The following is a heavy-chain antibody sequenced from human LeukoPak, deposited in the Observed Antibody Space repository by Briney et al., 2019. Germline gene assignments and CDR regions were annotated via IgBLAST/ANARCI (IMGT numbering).Heavy chain of an antibody. J-gene: IGHJ4*02. CDR3: AKLSYSSSWYFDY. CDR2: ISSSRPTT. Sequence: GGSLRLSCAASGLTFSSYSMTWVRQAPGKGLQWVSYISSSRPTTYYSDSVKGRFTISRDNSKNTLYLQMNSLRAEDTAVYYCAKLSYSSSWYFDYWGQGTLVTVSS. D-gene: IGHD6-13*01. CDR1: GLTFSSYS. V-gene: IGHV3-48*01.